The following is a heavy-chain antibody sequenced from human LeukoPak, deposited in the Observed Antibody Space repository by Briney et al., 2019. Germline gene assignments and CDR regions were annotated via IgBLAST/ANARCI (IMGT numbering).Heavy chain of an antibody. Sequence: PSETLSLTCAVYGGSFSGNYWSWIRQPPGKGLEWIGEINHSGSTNYNPSLKSRVSISVDTSKNQFSLTLSSVTAADTAVYSCARDSYDSSVGPLDYWGQGTLVTVSS. V-gene: IGHV4-34*01. CDR2: INHSGST. CDR3: ARDSYDSSVGPLDY. D-gene: IGHD3-22*01. J-gene: IGHJ4*02. CDR1: GGSFSGNY.